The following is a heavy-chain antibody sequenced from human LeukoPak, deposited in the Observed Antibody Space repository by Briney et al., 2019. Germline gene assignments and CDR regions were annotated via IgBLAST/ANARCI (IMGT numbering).Heavy chain of an antibody. CDR3: ARDGYSNPSYYGMDV. CDR1: GFTFSSYW. Sequence: GGSLRLSCAASGFTFSSYWMSWVRQAPGKGLEWVANIKQDGSEKYYEDSVKGRFTISRDNAKNSLYLQMNSLRAEDTAVYYCARDGYSNPSYYGMDVWGQGSTVTVSS. V-gene: IGHV3-7*01. J-gene: IGHJ6*02. CDR2: IKQDGSEK. D-gene: IGHD4-11*01.